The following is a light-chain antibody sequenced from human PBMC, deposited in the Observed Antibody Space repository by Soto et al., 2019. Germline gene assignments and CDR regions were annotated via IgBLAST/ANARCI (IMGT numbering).Light chain of an antibody. CDR3: QQYNKWPPT. CDR2: AAS. J-gene: IGKJ1*01. Sequence: DIQMTQSPSTLSASVGDRVTITCRASQSISNWLAWYQQKPGKAPKLLIYAASTLQSGVPSRFSGSGSGTDFTLTISSLQSGDFAVYHCQQYNKWPPTFGQGTKVDIK. V-gene: IGKV1-5*01. CDR1: QSISNW.